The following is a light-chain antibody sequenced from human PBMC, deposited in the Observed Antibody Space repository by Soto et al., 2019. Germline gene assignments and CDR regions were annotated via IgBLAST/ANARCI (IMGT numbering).Light chain of an antibody. J-gene: IGKJ1*01. CDR1: QSVRSN. CDR3: QHYNDWPPWT. Sequence: EIVMTQSPGTLSVSPGDRVTLSCRASQSVRSNSAWYQQKPGQAPRVVIYAASMRATGVPARFSGRGSGTEFTLTISSLQSEDFALYYCQHYNDWPPWTFGQGTKVDIK. V-gene: IGKV3-15*01. CDR2: AAS.